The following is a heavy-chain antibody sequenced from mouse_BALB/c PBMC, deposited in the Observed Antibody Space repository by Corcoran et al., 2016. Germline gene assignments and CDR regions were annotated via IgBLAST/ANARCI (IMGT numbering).Heavy chain of an antibody. CDR1: GYTFTSYV. CDR3: AIYYGNYKAMDY. J-gene: IGHJ4*01. V-gene: IGHV1S136*01. Sequence: EVQLQQSGPELVKPGASVKMSCKASGYTFTSYVMPWVMQKPGQGLEWIGYINPYNDGTKYNEKFKGKATLTSDKSSSTADMELSSLTSEDSAVYYCAIYYGNYKAMDYWGQGTSVTVSS. D-gene: IGHD2-1*01. CDR2: INPYNDGT.